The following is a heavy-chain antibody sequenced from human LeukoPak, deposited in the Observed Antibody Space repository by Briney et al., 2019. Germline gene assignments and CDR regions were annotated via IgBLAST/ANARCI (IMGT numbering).Heavy chain of an antibody. CDR2: ISSSSSYI. CDR3: ARAVSDIVVVPAAISH. Sequence: GGSLRLSCAASGFTFSSYSMNWVRQAPGKGLEWVSSISSSSSYIYYADSVKGRFTISRDNAKNSLYLQMNSLRAEDTAVYYCARAVSDIVVVPAAISHWGQGTLVTVSS. CDR1: GFTFSSYS. V-gene: IGHV3-21*01. D-gene: IGHD2-2*01. J-gene: IGHJ4*02.